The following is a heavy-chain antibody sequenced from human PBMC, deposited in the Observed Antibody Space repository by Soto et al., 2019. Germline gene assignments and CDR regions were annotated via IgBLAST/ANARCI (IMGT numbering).Heavy chain of an antibody. CDR3: ARIRIGNSGEYAS. V-gene: IGHV3-72*01. J-gene: IGHJ5*02. D-gene: IGHD3-10*01. CDR1: GFILSDHY. Sequence: EVQLVESGGGLVQPGGSLSLSCVASGFILSDHYMDWVRQAPGKGLEWVGRSRNKGNGYSTEYAASVRGRFTISRDDSESSMYLQMNSLKTEDAAVYHCARIRIGNSGEYASWGQGTLVTVSS. CDR2: SRNKGNGYST.